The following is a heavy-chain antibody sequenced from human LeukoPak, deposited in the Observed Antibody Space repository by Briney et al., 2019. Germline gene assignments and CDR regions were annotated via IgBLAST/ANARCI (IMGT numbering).Heavy chain of an antibody. V-gene: IGHV1-2*02. Sequence: ASVKVSCKASGYTFTGYYMHWVRRAPGQGLEWMGWINPNSGGTNYAQKFQGRVTMTRDTSISTAYMELSRLRSDDTAVYYCATLSSLFPPWTDYMDVWGKGTTVTVSS. D-gene: IGHD3-10*01. CDR3: ATLSSLFPPWTDYMDV. J-gene: IGHJ6*03. CDR2: INPNSGGT. CDR1: GYTFTGYY.